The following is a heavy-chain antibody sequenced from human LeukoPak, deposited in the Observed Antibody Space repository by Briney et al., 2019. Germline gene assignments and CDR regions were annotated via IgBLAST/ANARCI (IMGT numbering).Heavy chain of an antibody. Sequence: GGSLRLSCAASGFTFDDYAMHWVRQAPGKGLEWVSGISWNSGSIGYADSVKGRFTISRDNAKNSLYLQMNSLRAEDTALHYCAKDYFDYWGQETLVTVSS. J-gene: IGHJ4*02. CDR2: ISWNSGSI. CDR1: GFTFDDYA. CDR3: AKDYFDY. V-gene: IGHV3-9*01.